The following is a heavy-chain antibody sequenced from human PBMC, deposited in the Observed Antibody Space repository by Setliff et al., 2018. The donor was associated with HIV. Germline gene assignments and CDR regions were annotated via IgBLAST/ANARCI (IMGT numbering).Heavy chain of an antibody. V-gene: IGHV1-18*01. J-gene: IGHJ3*02. D-gene: IGHD3-10*01. CDR3: ARAPKRVYYYGSGTYLHDAFDI. CDR1: GYIFISYG. CDR2: ISAYNGNT. Sequence: ASVKVSCKASGYIFISYGFSWVRQAPGQGLEWMGWISAYNGNTNYAQKLQGRVTMTTDTSTGTAYMELRNLRSDDTAVYYCARAPKRVYYYGSGTYLHDAFDIWGQGTMVTVSS.